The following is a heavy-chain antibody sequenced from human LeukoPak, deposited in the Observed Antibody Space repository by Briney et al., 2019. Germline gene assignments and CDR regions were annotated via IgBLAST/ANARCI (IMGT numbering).Heavy chain of an antibody. J-gene: IGHJ6*03. CDR3: AREVYNWNYDYYYYYYMDV. Sequence: SETLSLTCGVSSYSISGYYWGWIRQPPGKGLEWIGGIYHSGSTYYNPSLKSRVTISVDTSKNQFSLKLSSVTAADTAVYYCAREVYNWNYDYYYYYYMDVWGKGTTVTVSS. D-gene: IGHD1-7*01. CDR2: IYHSGST. CDR1: SYSISGYY. V-gene: IGHV4-38-2*02.